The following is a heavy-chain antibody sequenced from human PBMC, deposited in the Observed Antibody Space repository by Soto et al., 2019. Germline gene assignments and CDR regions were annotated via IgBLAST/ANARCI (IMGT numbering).Heavy chain of an antibody. CDR2: IWYDGTET. J-gene: IGHJ6*03. D-gene: IGHD2-2*01. CDR1: GFTFSTYG. Sequence: PGGSLRLSCAASGFTFSTYGIHWVRQAPGKGLEWVAVIWYDGTETYYADSAKGRFTISRDNSKNTLYLQMNSLRAEDTAVYYCARNSIPNCSSASCSYYMDVWGEGTTVTVSS. V-gene: IGHV3-33*01. CDR3: ARNSIPNCSSASCSYYMDV.